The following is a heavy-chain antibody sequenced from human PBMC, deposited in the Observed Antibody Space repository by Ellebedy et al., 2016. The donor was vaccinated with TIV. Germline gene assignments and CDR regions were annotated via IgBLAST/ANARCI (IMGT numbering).Heavy chain of an antibody. V-gene: IGHV4-61*01. J-gene: IGHJ4*02. Sequence: MPSETPSLTCTVSGVSVNSANYYWTWIRQPPGKGLEWIGYFYSSGSTDYKPSLKSRVAISVDTSKNQFSLKLSSVTAADTAVYFCSGAYGRATPKYWGQGTLVTVSS. CDR3: SGAYGRATPKY. CDR1: GVSVNSANYY. CDR2: FYSSGST. D-gene: IGHD3-10*01.